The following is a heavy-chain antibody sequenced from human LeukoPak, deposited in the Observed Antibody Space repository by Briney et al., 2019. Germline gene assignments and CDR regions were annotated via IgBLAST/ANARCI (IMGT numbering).Heavy chain of an antibody. D-gene: IGHD2-8*02. V-gene: IGHV3-74*01. CDR1: GFTFNTYW. CDR2: INSGVSST. Sequence: GGSLRLSCAASGFTFNTYWMHCVRQTRGKGLVWVSHINSGVSSTTYADSVKGRFTISRDNAKNTLYLEMNSRRAEDTAVYYCVRAGLTGGLDYWGQGTLVTVSS. J-gene: IGHJ4*02. CDR3: VRAGLTGGLDY.